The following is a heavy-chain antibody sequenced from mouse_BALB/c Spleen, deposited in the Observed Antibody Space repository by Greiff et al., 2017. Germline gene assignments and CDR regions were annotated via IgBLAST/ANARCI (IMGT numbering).Heavy chain of an antibody. V-gene: IGHV1-7*01. CDR2: INPSTGYT. J-gene: IGHJ2*01. D-gene: IGHD2-14*01. CDR1: GYTFTSYW. CDR3: ARWYRSYYFDY. Sequence: VQLQQSGAELAKPGASVKMSCKASGYTFTSYWMHWVKQRPGQGLEWIGYINPSTGYTEYNQKFKDKATLTADKSSSTAYMQLSSLTSEDSAVYYCARWYRSYYFDYWGQGTTLTVSS.